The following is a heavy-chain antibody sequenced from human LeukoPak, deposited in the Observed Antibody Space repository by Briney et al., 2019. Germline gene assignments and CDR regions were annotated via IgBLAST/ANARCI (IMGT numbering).Heavy chain of an antibody. CDR3: ARDRLHYVEYEKTFDY. J-gene: IGHJ4*02. CDR2: IYSGGST. D-gene: IGHD4-17*01. V-gene: IGHV3-66*01. CDR1: EFSVGSNY. Sequence: AGGSLRLSCAASEFSVGSNYMTWVRQAPGKGLEWVSLIYSGGSTYYADSVKGRFTISRDNSKNTLYLQMNSLRAEDTAVYYCARDRLHYVEYEKTFDYWGQGTLVTVSS.